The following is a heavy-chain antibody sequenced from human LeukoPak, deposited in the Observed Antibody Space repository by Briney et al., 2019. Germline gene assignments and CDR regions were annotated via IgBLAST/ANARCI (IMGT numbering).Heavy chain of an antibody. Sequence: KASETLSLTCSVSGYSIRSGYQWGWIRQAPGKGLEWIGSINYSGRTYDNPSLKSRVTISVDTSKNQFSLKLRSVTAADTAVYYCARLFGNYQNYFDYWGQGTLVTVSS. J-gene: IGHJ4*02. CDR3: ARLFGNYQNYFDY. CDR1: GYSIRSGYQ. V-gene: IGHV4-38-2*01. D-gene: IGHD1-7*01. CDR2: INYSGRT.